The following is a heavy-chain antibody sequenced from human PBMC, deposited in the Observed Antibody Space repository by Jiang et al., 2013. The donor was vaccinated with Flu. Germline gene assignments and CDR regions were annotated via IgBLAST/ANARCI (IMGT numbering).Heavy chain of an antibody. CDR2: IDPSDSYT. Sequence: AEVKKPGESLRISCKGSGYSFTSYWISWVRQMPGKGLEWMGRIDPSDSYTNYSPSFQGHVTISADKSISTAYLQWSSLKASDTAMYYCARWVATLGYYYYYGMDVWGKGTTVTVSS. CDR1: GYSFTSYW. J-gene: IGHJ6*04. D-gene: IGHD5-12*01. CDR3: ARWVATLGYYYYYGMDV. V-gene: IGHV5-10-1*01.